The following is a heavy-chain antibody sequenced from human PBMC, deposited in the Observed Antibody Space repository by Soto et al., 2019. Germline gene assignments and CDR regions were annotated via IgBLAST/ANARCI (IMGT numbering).Heavy chain of an antibody. CDR1: GLTLTDAW. CDR3: AYYRDSRAVHFDS. J-gene: IGHJ4*02. D-gene: IGHD3-22*01. CDR2: LKSKTNGGTA. V-gene: IGHV3-15*07. Sequence: EVQLVESGGGLVKPGESLRLSCTASGLTLTDAWMKWVRQAPGKGLEWVGRLKSKTNGGTADYAAPVRGRFTILRDDSKNMLYLPMNSLKTEDTAVHYCAYYRDSRAVHFDSWGQGTLVTVSS.